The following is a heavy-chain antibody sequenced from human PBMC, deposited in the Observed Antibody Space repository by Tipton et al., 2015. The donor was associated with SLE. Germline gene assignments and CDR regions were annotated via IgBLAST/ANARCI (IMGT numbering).Heavy chain of an antibody. Sequence: GSLRLSCAASGFTFTNFWMSWVRQAPGKGLEWVANIKQDGSERYYVDSVKGRFTISRDNSKNTLYLQMNSLRAEDTAVYYCAKDPSRGRFFEWSPFDYWGQGTLVTVSS. CDR3: AKDPSRGRFFEWSPFDY. D-gene: IGHD3-3*01. CDR1: GFTFTNFW. J-gene: IGHJ4*02. CDR2: IKQDGSER. V-gene: IGHV3-7*01.